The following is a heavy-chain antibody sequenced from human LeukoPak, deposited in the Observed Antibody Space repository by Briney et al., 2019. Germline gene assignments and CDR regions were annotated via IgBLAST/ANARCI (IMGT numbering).Heavy chain of an antibody. V-gene: IGHV4-39*01. CDR2: IYYSKNT. CDR3: VSPRGFSYGYFDY. J-gene: IGHJ4*02. CDR1: GGSISSSSAY. D-gene: IGHD5-18*01. Sequence: SETLSLTCTVSGGSISSSSAYWGWIRQPPGKGLEWIGNIYYSKNTYYNPSLKSRVTISADTSKNQFSLTLGSVSATDTAVYYCVSPRGFSYGYFDYWGQGTLVTVSS.